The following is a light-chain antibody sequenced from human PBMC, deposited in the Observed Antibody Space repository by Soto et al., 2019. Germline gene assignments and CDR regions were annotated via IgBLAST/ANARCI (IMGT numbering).Light chain of an antibody. CDR2: EVT. CDR1: SSDVGAYNY. Sequence: QSVLTQPTSAAGSTGQSVTISCTGTSSDVGAYNYVSWYQQHPGKAPKLMISEVTKRPSGVPDRFSGSKSGNTASLTVSGLQAEDEADYYCSSFAGSDSHVFGTGTKLTVL. V-gene: IGLV2-8*01. J-gene: IGLJ1*01. CDR3: SSFAGSDSHV.